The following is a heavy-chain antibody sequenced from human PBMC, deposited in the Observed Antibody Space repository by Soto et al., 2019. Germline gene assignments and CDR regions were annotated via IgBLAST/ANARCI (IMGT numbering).Heavy chain of an antibody. Sequence: GGSLRLSCAVSGFTVNGNYMSWVRQAPGKGLEWVAHITDGLTKHYADFVQGRFLISRDNAKNSLYLELTDLGDDDTAVYYCARDTSHGVTIGGLDSWGQGTLVTVSS. V-gene: IGHV3-11*04. CDR3: ARDTSHGVTIGGLDS. J-gene: IGHJ4*02. D-gene: IGHD3-16*01. CDR1: GFTVNGNY. CDR2: ITDGLTK.